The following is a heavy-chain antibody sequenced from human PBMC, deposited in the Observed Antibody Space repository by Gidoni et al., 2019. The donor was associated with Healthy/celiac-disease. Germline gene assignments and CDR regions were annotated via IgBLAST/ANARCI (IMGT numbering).Heavy chain of an antibody. Sequence: SGSTYYNPSLKSRVTISVDTSKNQFSLKLSSVTAADTAVYYCARHRAGGYFGVVITYFDYWGQGTLVTVSS. CDR3: ARHRAGGYFGVVITYFDY. V-gene: IGHV4-39*01. J-gene: IGHJ4*02. CDR2: SGST. D-gene: IGHD3-3*01.